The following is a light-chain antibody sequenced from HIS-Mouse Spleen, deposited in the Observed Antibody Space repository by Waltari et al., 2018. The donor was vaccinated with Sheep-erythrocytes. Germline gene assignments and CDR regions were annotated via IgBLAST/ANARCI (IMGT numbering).Light chain of an antibody. CDR2: QDT. Sequence: SELTQPPSVSVSPGPTASITCSGAQLGDKYACWYQQKPGQAPVLVIYQDTKRPSGIPERFSGSNSGNTATLTISGTQAMDEADYYCQAWDSSIVVFGGGTKLTVL. V-gene: IGLV3-1*01. J-gene: IGLJ2*01. CDR3: QAWDSSIVV. CDR1: QLGDKY.